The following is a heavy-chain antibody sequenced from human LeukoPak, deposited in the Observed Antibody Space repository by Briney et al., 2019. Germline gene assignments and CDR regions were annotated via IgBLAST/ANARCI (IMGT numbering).Heavy chain of an antibody. CDR1: GFTFSSYA. D-gene: IGHD3-10*01. Sequence: GGSLRLSCAASGFTFSSYAMSWVRQAPGKGLEWVSAISGSGGSTYYADSVKGRFTISRDNSKDTLYLQMNSLRAEDTAVYYCAKDCGSGSYYLYYFDYWGQGTLVTVSS. CDR2: ISGSGGST. V-gene: IGHV3-23*01. J-gene: IGHJ4*02. CDR3: AKDCGSGSYYLYYFDY.